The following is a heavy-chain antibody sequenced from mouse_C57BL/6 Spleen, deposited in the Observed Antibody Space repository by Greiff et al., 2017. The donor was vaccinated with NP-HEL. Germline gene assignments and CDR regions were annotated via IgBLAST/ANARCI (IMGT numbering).Heavy chain of an antibody. CDR3: ARSLNYYGSSHFDY. CDR1: GFTFTDYY. J-gene: IGHJ2*01. V-gene: IGHV7-3*01. D-gene: IGHD1-1*01. Sequence: EVQGVESGGGLVQPGGSLSLSCAASGFTFTDYYMSWVRQPPGKALEWLGFIRNKANGYTTEYSASVKGRFTISRDNSQSILYLQMNALRAEDSATYYCARSLNYYGSSHFDYWGQGTTLTVSS. CDR2: IRNKANGYTT.